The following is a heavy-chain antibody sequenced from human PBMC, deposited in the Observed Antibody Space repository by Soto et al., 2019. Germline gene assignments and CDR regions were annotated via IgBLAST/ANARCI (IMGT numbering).Heavy chain of an antibody. Sequence: QVQLQESGPGLVKPSETLSLTCTVSSGSISTCYWSWIRQPPGKGLEWIGYVYYSGYTNYNPSLKSRVTISVDTSKNQFSLKLTSVTAADTAVYYCARGLYGDYSWEASDIWGQGTMVTVSS. D-gene: IGHD4-17*01. J-gene: IGHJ3*02. CDR2: VYYSGYT. CDR3: ARGLYGDYSWEASDI. V-gene: IGHV4-59*01. CDR1: SGSISTCY.